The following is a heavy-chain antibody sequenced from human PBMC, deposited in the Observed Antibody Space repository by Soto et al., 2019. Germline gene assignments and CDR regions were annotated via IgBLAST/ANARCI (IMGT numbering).Heavy chain of an antibody. CDR3: AYSTGWYRHDV. D-gene: IGHD6-19*01. Sequence: QVQLQESGPGLVKPSGTLSLTCAVSGDSISSPKWWTWLRQPPGKGLEWIGDLLHSGTTNYNPSLTSRVTLSVDTPQNQSSLQLTSVTAADTAIYYCAYSTGWYRHDVWGQGTSVTVSS. CDR1: GDSISSPKW. CDR2: LLHSGTT. V-gene: IGHV4-4*02. J-gene: IGHJ3*01.